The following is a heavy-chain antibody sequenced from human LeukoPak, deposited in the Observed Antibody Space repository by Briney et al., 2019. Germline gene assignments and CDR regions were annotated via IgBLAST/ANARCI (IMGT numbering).Heavy chain of an antibody. V-gene: IGHV1-8*01. D-gene: IGHD3-16*02. J-gene: IGHJ4*02. Sequence: ASVKVSCKASGYTFTSYDINWVRQATGQGLEWMGWMNPNSGNTGYAQKFQGRFTMTRNTSISTAYMELSSLRSEDTAVYYCARGNYDYIWGSYRYTGLRYWGQGTLVTVSS. CDR2: MNPNSGNT. CDR1: GYTFTSYD. CDR3: ARGNYDYIWGSYRYTGLRY.